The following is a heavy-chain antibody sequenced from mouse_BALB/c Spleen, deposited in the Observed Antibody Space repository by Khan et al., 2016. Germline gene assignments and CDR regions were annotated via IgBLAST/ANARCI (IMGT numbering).Heavy chain of an antibody. Sequence: VQLQESGPDLAKPSQSLSLTCTVTGYSITSGYNWHWIRQFPGNKLEWMGYIHYGGTTNYNPSLKSRISITRDTSKNQFFLQLNSVTTEDTATXYCAGAPGIFDYWGPGTTLTVSS. CDR2: IHYGGTT. CDR3: AGAPGIFDY. CDR1: GYSITSGYN. V-gene: IGHV3-1*02. J-gene: IGHJ2*01. D-gene: IGHD4-1*01.